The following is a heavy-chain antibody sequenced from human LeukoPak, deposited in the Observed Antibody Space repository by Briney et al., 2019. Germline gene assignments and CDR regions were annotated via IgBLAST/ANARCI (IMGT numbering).Heavy chain of an antibody. CDR3: ARGGPKCGGDCFDY. D-gene: IGHD2-21*01. Sequence: EASVKVSCKASTYTFTNYDINWLRQATGQRHEWMGWMNPYNGNTAYAQKFQGRVTTTRNNSINTAYMELSSLRSEDTAVYFCARGGPKCGGDCFDYWGQGTLVTVAS. V-gene: IGHV1-8*01. CDR1: TYTFTNYD. J-gene: IGHJ4*02. CDR2: MNPYNGNT.